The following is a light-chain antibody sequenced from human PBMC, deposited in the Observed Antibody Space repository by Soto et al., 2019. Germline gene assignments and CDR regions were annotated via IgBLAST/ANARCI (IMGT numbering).Light chain of an antibody. Sequence: ELVLTQSPGTLSLSPGDRATLSCRASQIISSAYLAWYQQRPGQAPRLLIYASSSRATSIPDRFSGSGSGTDFTLPIRRLEPEDFAVYYCQQYDTSPWTFGQGTTVEIK. J-gene: IGKJ1*01. CDR1: QIISSAY. V-gene: IGKV3-20*01. CDR2: ASS. CDR3: QQYDTSPWT.